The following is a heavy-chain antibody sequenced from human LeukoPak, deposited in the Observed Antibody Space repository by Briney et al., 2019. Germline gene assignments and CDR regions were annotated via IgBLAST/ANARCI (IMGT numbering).Heavy chain of an antibody. Sequence: GGSLRLSCAASGFTFSSYGMHWVRQAPGKGLEWVAVIWYDGSNKYYADSVKGRFTISRDNSKNTLYLQMNSLRGEDTAVYYCAKPVALYDSSDYPFDYWGQGTLVTVSS. CDR3: AKPVALYDSSDYPFDY. CDR1: GFTFSSYG. V-gene: IGHV3-33*06. D-gene: IGHD3-22*01. CDR2: IWYDGSNK. J-gene: IGHJ4*02.